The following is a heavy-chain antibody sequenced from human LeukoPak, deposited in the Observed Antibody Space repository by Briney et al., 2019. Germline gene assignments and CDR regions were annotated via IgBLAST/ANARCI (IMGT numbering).Heavy chain of an antibody. CDR1: GGSISSYY. V-gene: IGHV4-59*08. CDR3: ARHVVAARDAFDI. Sequence: SETLSLTCTVSGGSISSYYWSWIRQPPGKGLEWIGYMYNSGNTNYNPSLKSRVTISADTSKNEFSLKLTSVTAADTAVYYCARHVVAARDAFDIWGQGTMVTVSS. J-gene: IGHJ3*02. D-gene: IGHD6-25*01. CDR2: MYNSGNT.